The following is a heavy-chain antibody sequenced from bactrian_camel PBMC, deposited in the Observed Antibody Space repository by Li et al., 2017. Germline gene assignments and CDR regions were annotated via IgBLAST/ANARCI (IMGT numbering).Heavy chain of an antibody. CDR1: GFTFSIYA. Sequence: VQLVESGGGLVQPGGSLRLSCAASGFTFSIYAIAWVRQAPGKGLEWVSSINRSSGSTFYADSVKGRFTISRDNTLNTLYLEMNSLKPEDTAVYYCVRSVVVTGCFGYWGQGTQVTVS. CDR2: INRSSGST. J-gene: IGHJ6*01. D-gene: IGHD8*01. V-gene: IGHV3S31*01. CDR3: VRSVVVTGCFGY.